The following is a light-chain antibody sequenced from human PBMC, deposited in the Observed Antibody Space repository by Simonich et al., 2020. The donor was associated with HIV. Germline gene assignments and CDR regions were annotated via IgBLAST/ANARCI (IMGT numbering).Light chain of an antibody. J-gene: IGLJ3*02. V-gene: IGLV2-11*01. CDR1: SSDVGGYNY. CDR2: DVR. CDR3: NSYTGNYNWV. Sequence: QSALTQPRSVSASPGQSVTISCTGTSSDVGGYNYISWYQHHPGKAPKLMIYDVRKRPSGGPDRFSGSRSGNTASLTISGLQAEDEADYYCNSYTGNYNWVFGGGTQLTVL.